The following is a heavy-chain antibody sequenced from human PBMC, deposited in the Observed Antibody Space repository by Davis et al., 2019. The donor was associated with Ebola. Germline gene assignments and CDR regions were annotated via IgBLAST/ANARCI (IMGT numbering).Heavy chain of an antibody. V-gene: IGHV1-8*01. J-gene: IGHJ4*02. D-gene: IGHD5-24*01. CDR3: ARSIRNGHIDY. CDR1: GFTFSSYD. Sequence: ASVQVSCNTSGFTFSSYDINWVRLAAGQGLEWMGWINPNSGATGYAQKFQGRVTMTRNTSINTASLELNRLTSEDTAVYYCARSIRNGHIDYWGQGTLVTVSS. CDR2: INPNSGAT.